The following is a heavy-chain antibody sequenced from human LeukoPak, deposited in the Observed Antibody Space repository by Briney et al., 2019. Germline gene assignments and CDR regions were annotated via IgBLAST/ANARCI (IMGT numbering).Heavy chain of an antibody. V-gene: IGHV4-59*01. CDR1: GGSISSYY. CDR2: IYYSGST. J-gene: IGHJ5*02. D-gene: IGHD3-10*01. CDR3: ARIYGSGTYYRGWFDP. Sequence: PSETLSLTCTVSGGSISSYYWSWIRQPPGKGLEWIGYIYYSGSTNYNPSLKSRVTISVDTSKNQFSLKLSSVTAADTAVYYCARIYGSGTYYRGWFDPWGQGTLVTVSS.